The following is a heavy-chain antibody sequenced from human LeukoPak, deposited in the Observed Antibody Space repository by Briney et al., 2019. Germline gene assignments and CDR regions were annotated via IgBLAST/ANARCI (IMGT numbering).Heavy chain of an antibody. Sequence: GGSLRLSCAASGFTFSSYGMPWVRQAPGKGLEWVAVISYDGSNKYYADSVKGRFTISRDNSKNTLYLQMNSLRAEDTAVDYCAKKGGGAAAGYYYYYGMDVWGQGTTVTVSS. CDR2: ISYDGSNK. D-gene: IGHD6-13*01. V-gene: IGHV3-30*18. J-gene: IGHJ6*02. CDR1: GFTFSSYG. CDR3: AKKGGGAAAGYYYYYGMDV.